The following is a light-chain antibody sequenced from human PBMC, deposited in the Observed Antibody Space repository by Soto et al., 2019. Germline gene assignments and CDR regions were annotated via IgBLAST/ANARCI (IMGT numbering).Light chain of an antibody. CDR1: SSDVGGYKY. CDR2: EVS. J-gene: IGLJ3*02. V-gene: IGLV2-8*01. CDR3: SSYAGSNDVM. Sequence: QSVLTQPPSASGSPGQSVTISCTGTSSDVGGYKYVSWYQQHPGKAPKLMIYEVSQRPSGVPDRFSGSKSGSTASLTVSGLQAEDEADYYCSSYAGSNDVMFGGGTKVTVL.